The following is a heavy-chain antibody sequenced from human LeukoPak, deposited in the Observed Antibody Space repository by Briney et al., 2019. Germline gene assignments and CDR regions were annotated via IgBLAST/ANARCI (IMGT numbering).Heavy chain of an antibody. Sequence: GGSLRPSCAASGFTFDDYAMHCVRQAPGKGLGWVLGISWNSGGIGYADSVKGRFTISRDNAKSSLYLQMNSLRADDTALYYCAKGKKMTVAGLFDYWGQGTQVTVSS. CDR2: ISWNSGGI. J-gene: IGHJ4*02. D-gene: IGHD6-19*01. CDR3: AKGKKMTVAGLFDY. V-gene: IGHV3-9*01. CDR1: GFTFDDYA.